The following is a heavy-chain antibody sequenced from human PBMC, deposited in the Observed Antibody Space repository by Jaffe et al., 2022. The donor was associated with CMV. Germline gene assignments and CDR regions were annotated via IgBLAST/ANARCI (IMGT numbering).Heavy chain of an antibody. J-gene: IGHJ6*03. Sequence: QVQLQESGPGLVKPSETLSLTCTVSGGSISSYYWSWIRQPPGKGLEWIGYIYYSGSTNYNPSLKSRVTISVDTSKNQFSLKLSSVTAADTAVYYCARGNPRVAATLDYYYYMDVWGKGTTVTVSS. CDR3: ARGNPRVAATLDYYYYMDV. CDR2: IYYSGST. D-gene: IGHD2-15*01. V-gene: IGHV4-59*01. CDR1: GGSISSYY.